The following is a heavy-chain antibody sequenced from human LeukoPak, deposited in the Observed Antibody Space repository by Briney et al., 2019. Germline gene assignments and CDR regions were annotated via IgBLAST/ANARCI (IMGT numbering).Heavy chain of an antibody. V-gene: IGHV3-53*01. J-gene: IGHJ4*02. CDR3: ARGVEPLAANTLAY. CDR2: LYSDGNT. Sequence: GGSLRLSCAASGFTVITNDMTWVRQAPGKGLEWVSVLYSDGNTKYADSVQGRFTISGDNSKNTLYLEMNSLSPGDTAVYYCARGVEPLAANTLAYWGQGTLVTVSS. CDR1: GFTVITND. D-gene: IGHD1-14*01.